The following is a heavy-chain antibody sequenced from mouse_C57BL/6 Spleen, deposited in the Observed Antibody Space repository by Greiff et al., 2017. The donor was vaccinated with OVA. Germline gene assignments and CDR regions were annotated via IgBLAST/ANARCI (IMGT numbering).Heavy chain of an antibody. V-gene: IGHV5-6*01. J-gene: IGHJ3*01. CDR2: ISSGGSYT. Sequence: EVMLVESGGDLVKPGGSLKLSCAASGFTFSSYGMSWVRQTPDKRLEWVATISSGGSYTYYPDSVKGRFTISRDNAKNTLYLQMSRLKSEDTAMYYCARVDYSAWFAYWGQGTLVTVSA. D-gene: IGHD1-1*01. CDR1: GFTFSSYG. CDR3: ARVDYSAWFAY.